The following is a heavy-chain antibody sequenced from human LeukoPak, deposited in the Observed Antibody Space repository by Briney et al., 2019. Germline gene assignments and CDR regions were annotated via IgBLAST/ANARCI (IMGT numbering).Heavy chain of an antibody. CDR1: GYTFTSYG. CDR3: ARDRGDRNHNWFDP. Sequence: ASVKVSCKASGYTFTSYGISWVRQAPGQGLEWMGWISAYSGNTNYAQKFQGRVTITADESTSTAYMELSSLRSEDTAVYYCARDRGDRNHNWFDPWGQGTLVTVSS. CDR2: ISAYSGNT. V-gene: IGHV1-18*01. D-gene: IGHD4-17*01. J-gene: IGHJ5*02.